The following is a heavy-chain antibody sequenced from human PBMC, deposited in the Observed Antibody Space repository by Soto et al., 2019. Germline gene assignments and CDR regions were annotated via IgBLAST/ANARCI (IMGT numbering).Heavy chain of an antibody. D-gene: IGHD5-12*01. Sequence: LRLSCAASGFSFSDYAMIWVRQAPGKGLEWVSGLYGSGGGIHYADSVKGRLTISRDNYANSGYLQMNSLRVEDTAIYYCAKDAVSRDGVWLAHDWGQGTVVTVSS. CDR3: AKDAVSRDGVWLAHD. J-gene: IGHJ1*01. CDR1: GFSFSDYA. CDR2: LYGSGGGI. V-gene: IGHV3-23*01.